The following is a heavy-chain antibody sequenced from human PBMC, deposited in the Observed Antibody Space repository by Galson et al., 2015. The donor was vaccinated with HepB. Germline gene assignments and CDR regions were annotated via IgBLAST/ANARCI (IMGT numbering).Heavy chain of an antibody. CDR3: ARGLRIPLYYYGMDV. V-gene: IGHV3-7*04. CDR2: IKQDGSEK. Sequence: SLRLSCAASEFTFSSYWMSWVRQAPGKGLEWVANIKQDGSEKYYVDSVKGRFTISRDNAKNSLYLQMNSLRAEDTAVYYCARGLRIPLYYYGMDVWGQGTTVTVSS. J-gene: IGHJ6*02. D-gene: IGHD4-17*01. CDR1: EFTFSSYW.